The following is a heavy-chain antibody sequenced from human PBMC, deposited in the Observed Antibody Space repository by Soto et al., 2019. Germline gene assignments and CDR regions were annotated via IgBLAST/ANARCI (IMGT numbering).Heavy chain of an antibody. V-gene: IGHV4-59*01. CDR1: GGSFGNNY. CDR3: ATGLFVPDNYFYYGVDV. Sequence: QVQLQESGPGLVKPSETLSLACTVSGGSFGNNYWSWIRQPPGKGLEWIGYIYYRGGTNYNPSLKSRGTISIDTSKHQLALKLSSVTAADSAVYYCATGLFVPDNYFYYGVDVWGHGTAVTVSS. J-gene: IGHJ6*02. CDR2: IYYRGGT. D-gene: IGHD2-21*01.